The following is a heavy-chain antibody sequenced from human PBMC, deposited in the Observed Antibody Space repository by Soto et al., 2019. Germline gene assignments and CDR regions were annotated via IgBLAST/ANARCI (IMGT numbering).Heavy chain of an antibody. CDR2: IKQDGSEK. V-gene: IGHV3-7*05. CDR3: ARDPTKYCSSTSCPYYYYYGMDV. Sequence: GGSLRLSCAASGFTFSSYWMSWVRQAPGKGLEWVANIKQDGSEKYYVDSVKGRFTISRDNAKNSLYLQMNSLRAEDTAVYYCARDPTKYCSSTSCPYYYYYGMDVWGQGTTVTVSS. D-gene: IGHD2-2*01. CDR1: GFTFSSYW. J-gene: IGHJ6*02.